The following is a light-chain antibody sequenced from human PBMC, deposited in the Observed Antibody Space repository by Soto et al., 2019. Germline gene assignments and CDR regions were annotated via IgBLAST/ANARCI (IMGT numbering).Light chain of an antibody. CDR2: GAS. Sequence: EIVLTQSPGTLSLSPGERATLSCRASQTFSNSFLSWFQQIPGQAPRLLIYGASSRATGIPDRFSGSGSGTEFTLTISSLQPEDFAVYYCQQYNNWPWTFGQGTKVDIK. CDR3: QQYNNWPWT. CDR1: QTFSNSF. V-gene: IGKV3-20*01. J-gene: IGKJ1*01.